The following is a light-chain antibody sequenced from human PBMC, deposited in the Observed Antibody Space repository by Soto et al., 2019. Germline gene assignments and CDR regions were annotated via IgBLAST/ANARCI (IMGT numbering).Light chain of an antibody. V-gene: IGLV3-21*02. Sequence: SYELTQPPSVSVAPGQAARITCGGNNIGGKSVHWYQQKPSQAPVLVVYDDSDRPSGIPERFSGSNSGNTATLPITRVEAGDEADYYCQVWDSTSDHVIFGGGTKLTVL. CDR1: NIGGKS. CDR3: QVWDSTSDHVI. J-gene: IGLJ2*01. CDR2: DDS.